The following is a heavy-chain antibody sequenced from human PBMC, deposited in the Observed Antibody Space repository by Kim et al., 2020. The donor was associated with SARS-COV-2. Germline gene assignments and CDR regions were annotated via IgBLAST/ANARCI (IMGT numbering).Heavy chain of an antibody. J-gene: IGHJ4*02. CDR2: IYPGDSDT. D-gene: IGHD3-3*01. CDR3: ARLPPDYDFWSGYLNYYFDY. CDR1: GYSFTSYW. Sequence: GESLKISCKGSGYSFTSYWIGWVRQMPGKGLEWMGIIYPGDSDTRYSPSFQGQVTISADKSISTAYLQWSSLKASDTAMYYCARLPPDYDFWSGYLNYYFDYWGQGTLVTVSS. V-gene: IGHV5-51*01.